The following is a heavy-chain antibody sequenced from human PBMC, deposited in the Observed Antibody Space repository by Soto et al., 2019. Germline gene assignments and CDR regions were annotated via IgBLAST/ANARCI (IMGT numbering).Heavy chain of an antibody. V-gene: IGHV3-23*01. Sequence: EGQVLESGGGLVQPGGSLRLCCAASEFSFSSYAMSWVRQAPGKGLEWVSGISGSGGGTYYADSVKGRFTISRDNSKNTVYLQMNNLRAEDTAVYYFAKPHRDGYSTAFFYHWGQGTPVPVSS. CDR1: EFSFSSYA. J-gene: IGHJ4*02. CDR3: AKPHRDGYSTAFFYH. D-gene: IGHD4-4*01. CDR2: ISGSGGGT.